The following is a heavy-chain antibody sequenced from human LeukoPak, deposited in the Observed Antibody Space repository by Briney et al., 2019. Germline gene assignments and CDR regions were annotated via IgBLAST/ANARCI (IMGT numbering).Heavy chain of an antibody. D-gene: IGHD2-2*01. Sequence: SETLSLTCAVYGGSFSGYYWSWIRQPPGKGLERIGEINHSGSTNYNPSLKSRVTISVDTSKNQFSLKLSSVTAADTAVYYCARGHIVVVPAAIPGSMFDPWGQGTLVTVSS. CDR2: INHSGST. J-gene: IGHJ5*02. V-gene: IGHV4-34*01. CDR3: ARGHIVVVPAAIPGSMFDP. CDR1: GGSFSGYY.